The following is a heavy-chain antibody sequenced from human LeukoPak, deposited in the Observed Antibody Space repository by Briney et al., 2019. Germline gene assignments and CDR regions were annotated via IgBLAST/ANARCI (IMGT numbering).Heavy chain of an antibody. J-gene: IGHJ4*02. CDR3: AKVEVSVVRGVIDFDY. CDR2: ISSSSSYI. CDR1: GFTFSSYS. D-gene: IGHD3-10*01. Sequence: PGGSLRLSCAASGFTFSSYSMNWVRQAPGKGLEWVSSISSSSSYIYYADSVKGRFTISRDNAKNSLYLQMNSLRAEDTAVYYCAKVEVSVVRGVIDFDYWGQGTLVTVSS. V-gene: IGHV3-21*01.